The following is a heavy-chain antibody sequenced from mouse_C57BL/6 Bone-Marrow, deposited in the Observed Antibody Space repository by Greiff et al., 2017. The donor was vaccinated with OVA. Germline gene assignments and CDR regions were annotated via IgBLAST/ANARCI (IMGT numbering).Heavy chain of an antibody. CDR3: ARDLGREYYFDY. V-gene: IGHV3-6*01. J-gene: IGHJ2*01. CDR2: ISYDGSN. D-gene: IGHD4-1*01. Sequence: EVKLVESGPGLVKPSQSLSLTCSVTGYSITSGYYWNWIRQFPGNKLEWMGYISYDGSNNYNPSLKNRISITRDTSKNQFFLKLNSVTTEDTATYYCARDLGREYYFDYWGQGTTLTVSS. CDR1: GYSITSGYY.